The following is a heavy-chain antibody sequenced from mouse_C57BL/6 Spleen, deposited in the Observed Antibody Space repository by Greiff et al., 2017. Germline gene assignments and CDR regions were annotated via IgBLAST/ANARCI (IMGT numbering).Heavy chain of an antibody. J-gene: IGHJ4*01. CDR3: ARRVITTVVADYAMDY. CDR2: IDPSDSYT. CDR1: GYTFTSYW. Sequence: QVQLQQPGAELVKPGASVKLSCKASGYTFTSYWMQWVKQRPGQGLEWIGEIDPSDSYTNYNQKFKGKATLTVDTSSSTAYMQLSSLTSEDSAVYYCARRVITTVVADYAMDYWGQGTSVTVSS. D-gene: IGHD1-1*01. V-gene: IGHV1-50*01.